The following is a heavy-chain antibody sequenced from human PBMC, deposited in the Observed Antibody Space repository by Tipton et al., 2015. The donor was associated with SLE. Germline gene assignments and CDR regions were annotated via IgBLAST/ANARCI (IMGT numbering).Heavy chain of an antibody. CDR3: ARRQWPDWYFDL. D-gene: IGHD3/OR15-3a*01. CDR2: IFHDGGT. J-gene: IGHJ3*01. CDR1: HYSISSGYY. V-gene: IGHV4-38-2*01. Sequence: TLSLTCALSHYSISSGYYWGWIRQSPGKGLEWIANIFHDGGTYCNPSLKSRVTISVDTSKNLFSLELSSLTAADTAVYYCARRQWPDWYFDLWGQGTVVTVSS.